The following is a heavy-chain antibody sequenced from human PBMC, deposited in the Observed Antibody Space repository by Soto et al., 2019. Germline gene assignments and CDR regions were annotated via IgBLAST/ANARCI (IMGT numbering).Heavy chain of an antibody. J-gene: IGHJ4*02. CDR3: VRVIGNSLLDV. CDR1: GDSVSTNTAT. D-gene: IGHD3-22*01. Sequence: SQTLSLTCDISGDSVSTNTATWDWIRQSPSRGLEWLGRTYYRSRWYFDYAVSVKSRITISPDISNNQVSLQLTSVTPDDTAIDDCVRVIGNSLLDVWGQRTLDTVAS. CDR2: TYYRSRWYF. V-gene: IGHV6-1*01.